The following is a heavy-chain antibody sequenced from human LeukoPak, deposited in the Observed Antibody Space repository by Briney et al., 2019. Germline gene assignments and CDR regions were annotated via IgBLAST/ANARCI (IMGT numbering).Heavy chain of an antibody. CDR1: GFTFSSYS. J-gene: IGHJ4*02. V-gene: IGHV3-48*04. Sequence: PGGSLRLSCAASGFTFSSYSTNWVRQAPGKGLEWVSYISSSSSTIYYADSVKGRFTISRDNAKNSLYLQMNSLRAEDTAVYYCAKGVVILTGYYPFDYWGQGTLVTVSS. CDR2: ISSSSSTI. CDR3: AKGVVILTGYYPFDY. D-gene: IGHD3-9*01.